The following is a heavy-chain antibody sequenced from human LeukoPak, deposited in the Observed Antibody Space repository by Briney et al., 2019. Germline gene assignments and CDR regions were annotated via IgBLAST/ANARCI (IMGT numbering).Heavy chain of an antibody. Sequence: ASVKVSCKASGYTFTGYYMHWVRQAPGQGLEWMGWINPNSGGTNYAQKFQGRVTMTRDTSISTAYMELSRLRSDDTAVYYCARIRVAAAGNPEYFQHWGQGTLVTVSS. V-gene: IGHV1-2*02. CDR2: INPNSGGT. CDR1: GYTFTGYY. J-gene: IGHJ1*01. D-gene: IGHD6-13*01. CDR3: ARIRVAAAGNPEYFQH.